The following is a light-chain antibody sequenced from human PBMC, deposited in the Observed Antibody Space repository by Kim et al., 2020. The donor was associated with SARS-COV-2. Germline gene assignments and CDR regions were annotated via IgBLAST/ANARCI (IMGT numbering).Light chain of an antibody. Sequence: VSTGVSAPLPRGATQRFRSILAPFQAKTGHAPRLLVYRASTRGTDIPARFSGSGSGTEFTLTISSLQADDVAIYSFQPYTNCAATFGPGTKVDIK. CDR3: QPYTNCAAT. CDR1: QRFRSI. J-gene: IGKJ1*01. CDR2: RAS. V-gene: IGKV3-15*01.